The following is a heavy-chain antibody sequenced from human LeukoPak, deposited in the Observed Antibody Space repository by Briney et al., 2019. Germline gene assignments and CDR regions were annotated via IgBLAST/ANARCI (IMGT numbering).Heavy chain of an antibody. Sequence: GGSLRLSCAASGFTFSDYYMSWIRQAPGKGLEWVSAFSGSGGSTYYADSVKGRFTISRDDSKNTLYLQMNSLRAGDTAVYYCATSGLSRFGFWGQGTLVTVSS. CDR3: ATSGLSRFGF. CDR2: FSGSGGST. V-gene: IGHV3-23*01. CDR1: GFTFSDYY. D-gene: IGHD2/OR15-2a*01. J-gene: IGHJ4*02.